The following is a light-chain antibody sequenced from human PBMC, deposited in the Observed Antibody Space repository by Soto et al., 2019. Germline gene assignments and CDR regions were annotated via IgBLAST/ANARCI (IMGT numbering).Light chain of an antibody. CDR1: QSFSSTY. V-gene: IGKV3-20*01. CDR2: GAS. J-gene: IGKJ1*01. CDR3: QQCGSSLWT. Sequence: EIVLTQSPGTLSLSPGGRATLSCRASQSFSSTYLAWYQQKPGQAPRLLIYGASSRATGIPDRFSGSGSGTDFTLTISRLEPEDFAVYYCQQCGSSLWTFGQGTKVDIK.